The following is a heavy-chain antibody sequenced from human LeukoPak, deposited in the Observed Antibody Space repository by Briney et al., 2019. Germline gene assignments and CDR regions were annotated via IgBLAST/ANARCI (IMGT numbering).Heavy chain of an antibody. J-gene: IGHJ4*02. Sequence: SETLALTCTVSGGSIRSYFWSRIRQPPGKGLEWIGYIDYSGSTNYSPSLKSRVTISVDTSKNQFSLNLSSVTAADTALYYCARNGRKCTGGSCYLDYWGQGILVIVSS. CDR2: IDYSGST. CDR1: GGSIRSYF. CDR3: ARNGRKCTGGSCYLDY. D-gene: IGHD2-15*01. V-gene: IGHV4-59*08.